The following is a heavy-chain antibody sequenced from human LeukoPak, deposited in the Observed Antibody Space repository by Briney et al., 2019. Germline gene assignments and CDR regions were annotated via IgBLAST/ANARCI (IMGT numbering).Heavy chain of an antibody. CDR2: ISYDGSNK. J-gene: IGHJ4*02. CDR3: ARDPYDSSWGLCYFDY. V-gene: IGHV3-30*03. Sequence: GGSLRLSCAASGXTFSSYGMHWVRQAPGKGLEWVAVISYDGSNKYYADSVKGRFTISRDNSKNTLYLQMNSLRAEDTAVYYCARDPYDSSWGLCYFDYWGQGNLVTVSS. D-gene: IGHD3-22*01. CDR1: GXTFSSYG.